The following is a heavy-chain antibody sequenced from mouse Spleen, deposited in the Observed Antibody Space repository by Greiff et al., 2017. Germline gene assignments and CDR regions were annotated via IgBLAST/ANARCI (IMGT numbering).Heavy chain of an antibody. D-gene: IGHD2-1*01. CDR2: ISSGSSTI. CDR1: GFTFSDYG. CDR3: ARPYGNYPHYFDY. J-gene: IGHJ2*01. Sequence: EVKLVESGGGLVKPGGSLKLSCAASGFTFSDYGMHWVRQAPEKGLEWVAYISSGSSTIYYADTVKGRFTISRDNAKNTLFLQMTSLRSEDTAMYYCARPYGNYPHYFDYWGQGTTLTVSS. V-gene: IGHV5-17*01.